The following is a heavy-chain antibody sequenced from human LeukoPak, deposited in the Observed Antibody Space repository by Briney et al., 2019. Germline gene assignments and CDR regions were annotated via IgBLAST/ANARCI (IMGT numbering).Heavy chain of an antibody. CDR3: ARSPAFQTQLWSRKYYYFDY. J-gene: IGHJ4*02. CDR1: GGSISSYY. Sequence: SETLSLTCTVSGGSISSYYWSWIRQPPGKGLEWIGYIYYSGSTNYNPSLKSRVTISVDTSKNQFSLKLSSVTAPDTAVYYCARSPAFQTQLWSRKYYYFDYWGQGTLVTVSS. CDR2: IYYSGST. V-gene: IGHV4-59*01. D-gene: IGHD5-18*01.